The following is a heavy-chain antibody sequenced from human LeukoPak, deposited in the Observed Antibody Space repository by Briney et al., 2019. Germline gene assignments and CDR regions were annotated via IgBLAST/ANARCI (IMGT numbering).Heavy chain of an antibody. CDR3: ARPSSPWLQSGFDAFDI. Sequence: PSETLSLTCTVSGGSISSSSYYWGWIRQPPGKGLEWIGSIYYSGSTYYNPSLKSRVTISVDTSKNQFSLKLSSVTAADTAVYYCARPSSPWLQSGFDAFDIWGQGTMVTVSS. V-gene: IGHV4-39*01. J-gene: IGHJ3*02. D-gene: IGHD5-24*01. CDR2: IYYSGST. CDR1: GGSISSSSYY.